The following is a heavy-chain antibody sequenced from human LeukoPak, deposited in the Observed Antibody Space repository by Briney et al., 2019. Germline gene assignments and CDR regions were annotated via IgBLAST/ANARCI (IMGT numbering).Heavy chain of an antibody. CDR2: IYTSGST. V-gene: IGHV4-4*08. CDR3: ARSPLLYGGPYYFDY. CDR1: GGSISSYY. D-gene: IGHD4-23*01. J-gene: IGHJ4*02. Sequence: PSETLSLTCTVSGGSISSYYWSWIRQPPGKGLEWIGRIYTSGSTNYDPSLKSRVTISVDTSKNQFSLNLSSVTAADTAGYYCARSPLLYGGPYYFDYWGQGTLVTVSS.